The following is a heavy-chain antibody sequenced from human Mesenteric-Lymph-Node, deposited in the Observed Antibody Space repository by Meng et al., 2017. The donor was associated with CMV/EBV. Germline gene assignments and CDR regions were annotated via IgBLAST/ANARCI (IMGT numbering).Heavy chain of an antibody. CDR1: GYTFTSYD. V-gene: IGHV1-69*05. Sequence: SVKVSCKASGYTFTSYDINWVRQAPGQGLEWMGGMIPLFGKANYAQKFQDRVTIITDESTSTAYMELSSLRSEDTAVYYCARVLMATNAWGYGMDVWGQGTTVTVSS. J-gene: IGHJ6*02. CDR3: ARVLMATNAWGYGMDV. D-gene: IGHD5-24*01. CDR2: MIPLFGKA.